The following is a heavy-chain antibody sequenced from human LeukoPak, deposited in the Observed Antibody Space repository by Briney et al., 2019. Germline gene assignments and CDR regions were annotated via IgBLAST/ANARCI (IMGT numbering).Heavy chain of an antibody. CDR3: ARGRQKDY. J-gene: IGHJ4*02. CDR1: GGSFSGYY. CDR2: INHSGST. V-gene: IGHV4-34*01. Sequence: PETLSLTCAVYGGSFSGYYWSWIRQPPGKGLEWIGEINHSGSTNYNPSLKSRVTISVDTSKNQFSLKLSSVTAADTAVYYCARGRQKDYWGQGTLVTVSS.